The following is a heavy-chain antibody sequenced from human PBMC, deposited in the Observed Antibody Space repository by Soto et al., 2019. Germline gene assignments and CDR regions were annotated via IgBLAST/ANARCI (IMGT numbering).Heavy chain of an antibody. CDR3: ARGSRDSYPGSRIFDL. J-gene: IGHJ4*02. V-gene: IGHV3-33*01. CDR1: GFIFSSYG. D-gene: IGHD3-10*01. Sequence: GGSLRLSCAASGFIFSSYGMHWVRQAPGKGLDWVAVIWFDGSNTYYADSVKGRFTISRDNSKNMFYLQMNNLRAEDSAVYFCARGSRDSYPGSRIFDLWGRGTRVTVSS. CDR2: IWFDGSNT.